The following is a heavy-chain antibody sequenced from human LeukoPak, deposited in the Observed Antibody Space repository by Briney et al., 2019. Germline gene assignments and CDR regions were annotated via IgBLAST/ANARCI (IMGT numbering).Heavy chain of an antibody. V-gene: IGHV1-69*04. CDR2: IIPILGIA. D-gene: IGHD3-22*01. CDR1: GGTFSSYA. Sequence: SVKVSCKASGGTFSSYAISWVRQAPGQGLEWMGRIIPILGIANYAQKFQGRVTITADKSTSTAYMELSSLRSEDTAVYYCARGYYDSSGYCDYWGQGTLVTVSS. CDR3: ARGYYDSSGYCDY. J-gene: IGHJ4*02.